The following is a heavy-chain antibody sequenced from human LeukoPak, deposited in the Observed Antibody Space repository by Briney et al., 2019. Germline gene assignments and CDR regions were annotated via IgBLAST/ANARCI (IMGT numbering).Heavy chain of an antibody. Sequence: ASVTVSCKASGYTFTGYYMHWVRQTPGQGLEWMGWINPNSGGTNYAQKFQGGVTMTRDTSISTAYMELSRLRSDDTAVYYCARAERIAAAGIKGDDYYMDVWGKGTTVTVSS. CDR2: INPNSGGT. D-gene: IGHD6-13*01. V-gene: IGHV1-2*02. CDR1: GYTFTGYY. J-gene: IGHJ6*03. CDR3: ARAERIAAAGIKGDDYYMDV.